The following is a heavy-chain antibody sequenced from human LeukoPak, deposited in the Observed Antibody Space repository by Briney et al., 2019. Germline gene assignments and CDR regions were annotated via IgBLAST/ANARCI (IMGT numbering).Heavy chain of an antibody. CDR1: GFTFSSYA. CDR3: ARGALSGSYSFDY. V-gene: IGHV3-64*01. J-gene: IGHJ4*02. D-gene: IGHD1-26*01. CDR2: ISSNGGST. Sequence: GGSLRLSCAASGFTFSSYAMSWVRQAPGKGLEYVSAISSNGGSTYYANSVKGRFTISRDNSKNTLYLQMGSLRAEDMAVYYCARGALSGSYSFDYWGQGTLVTVSS.